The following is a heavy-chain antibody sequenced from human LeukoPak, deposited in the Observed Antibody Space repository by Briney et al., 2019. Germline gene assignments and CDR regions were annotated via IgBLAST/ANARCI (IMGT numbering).Heavy chain of an antibody. CDR3: ARERGGGNIVVVPAAISCWFDP. D-gene: IGHD2-2*01. V-gene: IGHV1-69*01. J-gene: IGHJ5*02. CDR2: IIPIFGTA. CDR1: GGTFSSYA. Sequence: SVKVSCKASGGTFSSYAISWVRQAPGQGLEWMGGIIPIFGTANYAQKFQGRVTITADESTSTAYMELSSLRSEDTAVYYCARERGGGNIVVVPAAISCWFDPWGREPWSPSPQ.